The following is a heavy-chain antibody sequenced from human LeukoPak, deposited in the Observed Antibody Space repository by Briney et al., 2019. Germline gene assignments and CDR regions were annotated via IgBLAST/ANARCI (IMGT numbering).Heavy chain of an antibody. J-gene: IGHJ4*02. CDR2: INSDGRII. CDR1: GFTFSNYW. V-gene: IGHV3-74*01. D-gene: IGHD3-22*01. CDR3: ARGDRYDSSAFSYYIDF. Sequence: QPGGSLRLSCAASGFTFSNYWMHWVRQVPGKGLVWVSHINSDGRIINYADSVKGRFTISRDNSKNTLYLQMSSLRAEDTAVYYCARGDRYDSSAFSYYIDFWGQGTLVTVSS.